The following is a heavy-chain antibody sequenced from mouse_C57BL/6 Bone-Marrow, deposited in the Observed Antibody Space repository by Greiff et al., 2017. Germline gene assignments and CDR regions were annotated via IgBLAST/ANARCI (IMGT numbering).Heavy chain of an antibody. J-gene: IGHJ3*01. D-gene: IGHD2-3*01. CDR2: IDPPDSYT. CDR3: ARQGLLRGAY. Sequence: QVQLQQPGAELVKPGASVKLSCKASGYTFTSYWMQWVKQRPGQGLEWIGEIDPPDSYTNYNQKFKGKATLTVDTSSSTAYMQLSSLTSEDSAVYYCARQGLLRGAYWVQGTLVTVSA. V-gene: IGHV1-50*01. CDR1: GYTFTSYW.